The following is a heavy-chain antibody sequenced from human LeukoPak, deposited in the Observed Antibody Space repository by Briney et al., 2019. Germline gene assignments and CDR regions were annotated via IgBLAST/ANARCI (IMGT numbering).Heavy chain of an antibody. CDR1: GFTFSSYA. V-gene: IGHV3-23*01. D-gene: IGHD5/OR15-5a*01. CDR2: ISGSGGST. CDR3: AKGGTQGGLGSRLHFDY. Sequence: GGSPRLSCAASGFTFSSYAMSWVRQAPGKGLEWVSAISGSGGSTYYADSVKGRFTISRDNSKNTLYLQMNSLRAEDTAVYYCAKGGTQGGLGSRLHFDYWGQGTLVTASS. J-gene: IGHJ4*02.